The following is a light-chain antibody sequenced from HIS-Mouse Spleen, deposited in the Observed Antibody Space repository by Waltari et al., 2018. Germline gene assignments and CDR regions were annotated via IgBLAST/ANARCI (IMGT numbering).Light chain of an antibody. J-gene: IGKJ2*01. V-gene: IGKV1-9*01. CDR3: QQLNSYPLYT. Sequence: DIQLTQSPSFLSASVGDRVTITCRASQGISSYLAWYQQKPGKAPKLLIYAASTLQSGVPSRFSGSGSGTEFTLTIISLQPEDFATYYCQQLNSYPLYTFGQGTKLEIK. CDR1: QGISSY. CDR2: AAS.